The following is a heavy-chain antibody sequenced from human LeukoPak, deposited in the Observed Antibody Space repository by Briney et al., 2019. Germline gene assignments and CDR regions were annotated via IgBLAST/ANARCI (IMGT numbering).Heavy chain of an antibody. Sequence: SETLSLTCTVSGGSISSGDYYWSWLRQPPGKGLEWIGYIYYSGSTYYNPSLKSRVTISVDTSKNQFSLKLSSVTAADTAVYYCARGWGDYYFDYWGQGTLVTVSS. J-gene: IGHJ4*02. D-gene: IGHD7-27*01. V-gene: IGHV4-30-4*01. CDR3: ARGWGDYYFDY. CDR1: GGSISSGDYY. CDR2: IYYSGST.